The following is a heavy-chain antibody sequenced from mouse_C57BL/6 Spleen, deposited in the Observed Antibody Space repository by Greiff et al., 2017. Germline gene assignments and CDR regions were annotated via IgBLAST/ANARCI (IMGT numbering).Heavy chain of an antibody. CDR1: GFTFTDYY. D-gene: IGHD1-1*01. V-gene: IGHV7-3*01. Sequence: EVKLMESGGGLVQPGGSLSLSCAASGFTFTDYYMSWVRQPPGKALEWLGFIRNKANGYTTEYSASVKGRFTISRDNSQSILYLQMNALRAEDSATYYCARYIPSSYPYYVDYWGQGTTLTVSS. J-gene: IGHJ2*01. CDR3: ARYIPSSYPYYVDY. CDR2: IRNKANGYTT.